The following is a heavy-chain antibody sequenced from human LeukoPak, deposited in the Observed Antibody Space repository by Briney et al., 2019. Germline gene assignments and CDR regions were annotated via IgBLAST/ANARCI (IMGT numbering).Heavy chain of an antibody. V-gene: IGHV3-7*01. Sequence: PGGSLRLSCAATGFTLSIYWMSWVRQAPGKGLEWVARIKQDGSEKHYVDSVKGRFTISRDNAKNSVYLQMNTLRAEDTAVYYCARYIETPRRDLDYWGQGTLVTVSS. CDR2: IKQDGSEK. D-gene: IGHD4-23*01. CDR3: ARYIETPRRDLDY. J-gene: IGHJ4*02. CDR1: GFTLSIYW.